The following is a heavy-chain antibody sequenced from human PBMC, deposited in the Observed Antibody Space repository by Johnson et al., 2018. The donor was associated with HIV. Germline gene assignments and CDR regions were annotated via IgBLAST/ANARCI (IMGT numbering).Heavy chain of an antibody. J-gene: IGHJ3*02. CDR3: ARAGDAFDI. CDR1: GFTFSSYW. CDR2: IYSGGST. V-gene: IGHV3-66*01. Sequence: VQLVESGGGVVQPGRSLRLSCAASGFTFSSYWMSWVRQAPGTGLEWVSVIYSGGSTYYADSVKGRFTISRDNSNNTRYRQMNSLRAGDTAVYYCARAGDAFDIWGQGTMVTVSS.